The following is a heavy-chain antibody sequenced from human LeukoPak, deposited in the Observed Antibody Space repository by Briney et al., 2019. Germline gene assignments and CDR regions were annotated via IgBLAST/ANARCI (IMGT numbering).Heavy chain of an antibody. D-gene: IGHD6-13*01. CDR3: AREGIAEKWFDP. CDR2: IYYSGST. J-gene: IGHJ5*02. V-gene: IGHV4-59*12. CDR1: GGSISSYY. Sequence: PSETLSLTCTVSGGSISSYYWSWIRQPPGKGLEWIGYIYYSGSTNYNPSLKSRVTISVDTSKNQFSLKLNSVTAADTAVYYCAREGIAEKWFDPWGQGTLVTVSS.